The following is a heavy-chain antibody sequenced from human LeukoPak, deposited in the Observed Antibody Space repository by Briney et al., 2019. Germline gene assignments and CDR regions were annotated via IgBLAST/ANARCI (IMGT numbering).Heavy chain of an antibody. V-gene: IGHV6-1*01. Sequence: SQTLSLTCDISGYSVSSNSASWNWIRQSPSRGLEWLGRAYYRSKWYNDYAVSVKSRIAVNPDPSKNQFSLHLNSVTPEDTAVYYCAWAPAAGTYYYFDYWGQGTLVTVSS. D-gene: IGHD1-26*01. CDR3: AWAPAAGTYYYFDY. J-gene: IGHJ4*02. CDR1: GYSVSSNSAS. CDR2: AYYRSKWYN.